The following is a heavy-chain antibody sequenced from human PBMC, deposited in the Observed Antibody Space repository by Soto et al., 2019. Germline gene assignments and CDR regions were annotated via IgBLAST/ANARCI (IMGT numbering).Heavy chain of an antibody. CDR1: VLPFSSYS. CDR3: ARPGYCSSTSCYEWDYYYYYMDV. Sequence: GGSLRLSCAASVLPFSSYSMNWVRQAPGKGLEWVSYISSSSSTIYYADSVKGRFTISRDNAKNSLYLQMNSLRAEDTAVYYCARPGYCSSTSCYEWDYYYYYMDVWGKGTTVTVSS. J-gene: IGHJ6*03. D-gene: IGHD2-2*01. V-gene: IGHV3-48*01. CDR2: ISSSSSTI.